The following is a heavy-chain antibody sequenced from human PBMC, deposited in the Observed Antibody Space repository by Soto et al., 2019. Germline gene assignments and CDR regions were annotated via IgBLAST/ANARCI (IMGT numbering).Heavy chain of an antibody. J-gene: IGHJ6*02. CDR1: GYTFTSYA. V-gene: IGHV1-3*01. Sequence: QVQLVQSGAEVKKPRASVKVSCKASGYTFTSYAMHWVRQAPGQRLEWMGWINAGNGNTKYSQKFQGRVTITRDTSASTAYMELSSLRSEDTAVYYCARDGFFGYGVVYYYGMDVWGQGTTVTVSS. CDR2: INAGNGNT. CDR3: ARDGFFGYGVVYYYGMDV. D-gene: IGHD3-3*01.